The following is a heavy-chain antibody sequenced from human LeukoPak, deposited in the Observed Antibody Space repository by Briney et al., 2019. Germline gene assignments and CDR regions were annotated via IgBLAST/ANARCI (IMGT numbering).Heavy chain of an antibody. J-gene: IGHJ3*02. CDR3: ARDQGDSSGSDAFDI. D-gene: IGHD3-22*01. V-gene: IGHV3-21*01. CDR2: ISSSSSYI. Sequence: PGGSLRLSCAASGFTFSSYSMNWVRQAPGKGLEWVSSISSSSSYIYYADSVKGRFTISRDNAKNSLYPQMNSLRAEDTAVYYCARDQGDSSGSDAFDIWGQGTMVTVSS. CDR1: GFTFSSYS.